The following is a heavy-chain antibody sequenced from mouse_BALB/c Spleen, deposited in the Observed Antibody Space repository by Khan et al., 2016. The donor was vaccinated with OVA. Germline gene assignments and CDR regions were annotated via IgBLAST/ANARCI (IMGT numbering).Heavy chain of an antibody. V-gene: IGHV1S137*01. CDR2: ISTYYGDA. D-gene: IGHD1-3*01. J-gene: IGHJ3*01. CDR1: GYTFTDYA. Sequence: QVQLKQSGAELVRLGVSVKISCKGSGYTFTDYAMHWVKQSHAKSLEWIGVISTYYGDAAYNQRFQGKASMTVDKSYSKANMDLARLTSKESAIDYGARSGRFAYWRLGTLVTVSA. CDR3: ARSGRFAY.